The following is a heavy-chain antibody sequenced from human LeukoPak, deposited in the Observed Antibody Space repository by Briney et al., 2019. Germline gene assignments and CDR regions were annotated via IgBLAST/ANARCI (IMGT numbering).Heavy chain of an antibody. CDR3: ARHVLKVAWFDP. D-gene: IGHD2-15*01. J-gene: IGHJ5*02. CDR2: IYHSGST. V-gene: IGHV4-30-2*01. Sequence: PSQTLSLTCAVSGGSISSGGYSWRWIRQPPGKGLEWIGYIYHSGSTYYNPSLKSRVTISVDRSKNQFSLKLSSVTAADTAVYSCARHVLKVAWFDPWGQGTLVTVSS. CDR1: GGSISSGGYS.